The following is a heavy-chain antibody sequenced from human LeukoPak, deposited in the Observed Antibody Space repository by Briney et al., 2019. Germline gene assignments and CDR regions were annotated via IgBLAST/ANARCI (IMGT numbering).Heavy chain of an antibody. D-gene: IGHD4-17*01. CDR1: GGSISSTGYY. V-gene: IGHV4-39*01. Sequence: SETLSLTCTVSGGSISSTGYYRGRIRQPPGKGLEWIGNIYYSGSSYYNPSLKSRVTISVDTSKNQFSLKLSSVTAADTAVYYCARGGYWGDYVFDFWGPGTLVTVSS. CDR2: IYYSGSS. CDR3: ARGGYWGDYVFDF. J-gene: IGHJ4*02.